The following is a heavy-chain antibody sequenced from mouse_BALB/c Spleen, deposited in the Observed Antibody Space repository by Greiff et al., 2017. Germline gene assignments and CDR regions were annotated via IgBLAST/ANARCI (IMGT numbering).Heavy chain of an antibody. D-gene: IGHD1-1*01. CDR2: ISSGSSTI. CDR3: ARSVTTVVAPYYAMDY. J-gene: IGHJ4*01. CDR1: GFTFSSFG. Sequence: EVKVVESGGGLVQPGGSRKLSCAASGFTFSSFGMHWVRQAPEKGLEWVAYISSGSSTIYYADTVKGRFTISRDNPKNTLFLQMTSLRSEDTAMYYCARSVTTVVAPYYAMDYWGQGTSVTVSS. V-gene: IGHV5-17*02.